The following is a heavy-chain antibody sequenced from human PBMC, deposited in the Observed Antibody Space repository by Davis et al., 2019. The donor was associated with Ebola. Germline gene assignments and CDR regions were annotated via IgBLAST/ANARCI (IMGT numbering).Heavy chain of an antibody. CDR3: AKGRTIPLALDL. Sequence: SLKISCAGSGFPFRDSAMHWVRPAPGQGLAWVSGISWNSDSIVYADSVKGRFTISRDNARNSLYLQMNSLRGEDTAFYYCAKGRTIPLALDLWGQGTLVTVSS. CDR2: ISWNSDSI. D-gene: IGHD2-2*02. CDR1: GFPFRDSA. J-gene: IGHJ5*02. V-gene: IGHV3-9*01.